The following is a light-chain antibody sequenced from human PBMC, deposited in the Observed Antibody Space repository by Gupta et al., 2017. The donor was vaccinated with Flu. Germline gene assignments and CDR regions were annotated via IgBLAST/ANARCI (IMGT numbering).Light chain of an antibody. V-gene: IGKV1-39*01. CDR1: QSISSY. Sequence: DIQMTQSPSSLSASVGDRVTITCRASQSISSYLNWYQQKPGKAPKILINLASSLRSGVPSRFSGSGSGRDFTLTISSLQPEDFATYYCQQSYSSPITFGPGTRLQIK. CDR2: LAS. J-gene: IGKJ5*01. CDR3: QQSYSSPIT.